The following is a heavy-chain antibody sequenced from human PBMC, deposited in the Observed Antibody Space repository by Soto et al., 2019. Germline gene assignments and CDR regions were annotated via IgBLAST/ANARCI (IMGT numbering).Heavy chain of an antibody. CDR1: GFTFINYA. V-gene: IGHV3-23*01. J-gene: IGHJ4*02. CDR2: ISNSFSDGNT. CDR3: AKVFSPEGGNYFDH. Sequence: GGSLRLSCASSGFTFINYAMDWFRQAPGKGLEWVSAISNSFSDGNTHYADSVKGRFTISRDNDKNTVFLEMNSLRAEDTAVYYCAKVFSPEGGNYFDHWGQGTLVTVSS.